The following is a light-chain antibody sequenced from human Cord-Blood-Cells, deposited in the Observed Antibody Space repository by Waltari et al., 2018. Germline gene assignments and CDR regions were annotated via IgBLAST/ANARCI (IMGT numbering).Light chain of an antibody. CDR3: QQRSNWRT. J-gene: IGKJ5*01. Sequence: EIVLTQSPATLSLPSGESATLSCRARQSVSSYLAWYQQKPGQAPRLLIYGASNRPTGIPARFSGSGFGTDFTLAISSLEPEDFAVYDCQQRSNWRTFGQGTRLEIK. CDR1: QSVSSY. V-gene: IGKV3-11*01. CDR2: GAS.